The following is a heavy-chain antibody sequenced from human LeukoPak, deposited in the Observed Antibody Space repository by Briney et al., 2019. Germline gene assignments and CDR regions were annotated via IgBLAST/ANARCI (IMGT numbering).Heavy chain of an antibody. D-gene: IGHD3-10*01. Sequence: PGRSLRLSCAASGFTFSSHAMHWVRQAPGKGLEWVSAISGSGGSTYYADSVKGRFTISRDNSKNTLYLQMNSLRAEDTAVYYCAKTMVRGVIITNFDYWGQGTLVTVSS. CDR2: ISGSGGST. CDR3: AKTMVRGVIITNFDY. J-gene: IGHJ4*02. V-gene: IGHV3-23*01. CDR1: GFTFSSHA.